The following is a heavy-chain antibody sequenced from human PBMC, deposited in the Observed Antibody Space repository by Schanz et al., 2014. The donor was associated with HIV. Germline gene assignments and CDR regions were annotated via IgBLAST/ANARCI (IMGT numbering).Heavy chain of an antibody. J-gene: IGHJ6*02. D-gene: IGHD3-9*01. CDR2: ISSDGSEE. Sequence: QVQLVESGGGVVQPGRSLRLSCAASGFTFSSFGMHWVRQAPGKGLEWVAVISSDGSEEYFADSVMGRFTISRDNAKNSMYLVMNSLRDEDTAVYYCARDNEERDIWTGNYYYYGMDVWGQGTTVTVAS. V-gene: IGHV3-30*03. CDR3: ARDNEERDIWTGNYYYYGMDV. CDR1: GFTFSSFG.